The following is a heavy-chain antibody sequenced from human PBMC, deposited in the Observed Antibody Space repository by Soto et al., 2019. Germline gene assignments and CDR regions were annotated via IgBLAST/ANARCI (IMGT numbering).Heavy chain of an antibody. V-gene: IGHV1-2*04. Sequence: QVQLVQPGAEVKRPGASVTVSCRSSGATFNDYYIHWVRQAPGQGLEWMGWINPNGGVTKYAQKFQGLVSMTRDTSIWTADTQLSRLRSDDTAVYYCARESGGATATLDYYFFDMDVWCTGNTVSVPS. CDR2: INPNGGVT. D-gene: IGHD5-12*01. CDR1: GATFNDYY. CDR3: ARESGGATATLDYYFFDMDV. J-gene: IGHJ6*03.